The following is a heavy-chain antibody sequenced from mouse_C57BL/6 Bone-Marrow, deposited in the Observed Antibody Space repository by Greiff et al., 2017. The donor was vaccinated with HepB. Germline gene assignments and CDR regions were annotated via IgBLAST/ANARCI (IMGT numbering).Heavy chain of an antibody. CDR1: GFTFSSYG. V-gene: IGHV5-6*01. J-gene: IGHJ2*01. CDR3: ARRPGGTGFFDY. Sequence: EVHLVESGGDLVKPGGSLKLSCAASGFTFSSYGMSWVRQTPDKRLEWVATISSGGSYTYYPDSVKGRFTISRDNAKNTLYLQMSSLKSEDTAMYYCARRPGGTGFFDYWGQGTTLTVSS. CDR2: ISSGGSYT.